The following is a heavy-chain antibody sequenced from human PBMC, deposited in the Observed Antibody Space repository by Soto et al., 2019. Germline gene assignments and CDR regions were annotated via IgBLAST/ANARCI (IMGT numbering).Heavy chain of an antibody. D-gene: IGHD2-2*01. Sequence: PSETLSLTCNVSGGSVSRVSYYWSWIRQSPGKGLEWIGYVYYSGSTNYNPSLKSRVTLSVDTSKNQFSLNLSSVTAADTAVYYCVRYCSTTKCPFDYWGQGTLVTVSS. CDR1: GGSVSRVSYY. CDR3: VRYCSTTKCPFDY. J-gene: IGHJ4*02. CDR2: VYYSGST. V-gene: IGHV4-61*01.